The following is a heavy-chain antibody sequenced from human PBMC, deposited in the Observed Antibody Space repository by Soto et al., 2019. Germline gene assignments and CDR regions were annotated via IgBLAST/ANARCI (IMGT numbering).Heavy chain of an antibody. CDR1: GFTFSSYG. CDR2: IWYDGSNK. J-gene: IGHJ6*02. CDR3: ARDKRITIFGVVIAYYYGMDV. V-gene: IGHV3-33*01. D-gene: IGHD3-3*01. Sequence: QVQLVESGGGVVQPGRSLRLSCAASGFTFSSYGIHWVRQAPGKGLEWVAVIWYDGSNKYYAGSVKGRFTISRDNSKNTRYMQMNSLSAEDTAVYYCARDKRITIFGVVIAYYYGMDVWGQGTTVTVSS.